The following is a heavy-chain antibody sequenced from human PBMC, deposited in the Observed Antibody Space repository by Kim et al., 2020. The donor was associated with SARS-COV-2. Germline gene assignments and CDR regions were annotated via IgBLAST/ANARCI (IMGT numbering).Heavy chain of an antibody. J-gene: IGHJ4*02. CDR3: ARNYDYGDYVELDY. D-gene: IGHD4-17*01. Sequence: ASVTVSCKASGYTFTGYYMHWVRQAPGQGLEWMGRINPNSGGTNYAQKFQGRVTMTRDTSISTAYMELSRLRSDDTAVYYCARNYDYGDYVELDYWGQGTLVTVSS. V-gene: IGHV1-2*06. CDR2: INPNSGGT. CDR1: GYTFTGYY.